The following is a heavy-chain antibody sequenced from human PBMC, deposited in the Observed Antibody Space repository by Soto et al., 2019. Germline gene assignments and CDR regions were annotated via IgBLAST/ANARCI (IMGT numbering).Heavy chain of an antibody. CDR1: GDSISSGGYS. Sequence: PSETLSLTCAVSGDSISSGGYSWSWIRQPPGKGLEWIGYIYHSGSTYYNPSLKSRVTISVDRSKNQFSLKLSSVTAADTAVYYCAREGYCSSTSCSGAWFDPWGQGTLVTVSS. CDR3: AREGYCSSTSCSGAWFDP. V-gene: IGHV4-30-2*01. J-gene: IGHJ5*02. CDR2: IYHSGST. D-gene: IGHD2-2*01.